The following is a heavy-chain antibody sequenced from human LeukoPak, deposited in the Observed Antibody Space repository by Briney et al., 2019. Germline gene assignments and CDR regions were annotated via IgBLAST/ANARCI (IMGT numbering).Heavy chain of an antibody. CDR1: GFTFSSYS. J-gene: IGHJ4*02. Sequence: GGSLRLSCAASGFTFSSYSINWVRQAPGQGLEWVSSISSYSSYIYYADSVKGRFTISRDNAKNSLYLQMNSLRAEDTAVYYCARDVGDSSGYLSYWGQGTLVTVSS. V-gene: IGHV3-21*01. CDR3: ARDVGDSSGYLSY. CDR2: ISSYSSYI. D-gene: IGHD3-22*01.